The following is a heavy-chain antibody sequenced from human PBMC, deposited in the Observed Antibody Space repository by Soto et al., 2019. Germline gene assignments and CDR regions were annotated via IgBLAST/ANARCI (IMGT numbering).Heavy chain of an antibody. J-gene: IGHJ4*02. V-gene: IGHV5-10-1*01. D-gene: IGHD3-22*01. CDR2: IDPSDSQT. Sequence: GESLKISCKGSGYSFAGYWITWVRQKSGKGLEWMGRIDPSDSQTYYSPSFRGHVTISVTKSITTVFLQWSSLRASDTAMYYCARQIYDSDTGPNFQYYFDSWGQGTPVTVSS. CDR1: GYSFAGYW. CDR3: ARQIYDSDTGPNFQYYFDS.